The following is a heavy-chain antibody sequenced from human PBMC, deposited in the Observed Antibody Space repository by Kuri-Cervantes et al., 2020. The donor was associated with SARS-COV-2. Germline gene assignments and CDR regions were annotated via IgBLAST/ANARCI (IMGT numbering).Heavy chain of an antibody. J-gene: IGHJ3*01. CDR2: IKSKTDGRKT. D-gene: IGHD3-3*01. Sequence: GESLKISFAASGFTFSNAWMSRVRQAPGKGIEWVGSIKSKTDGRKTDYAAPVKGRFTISRDDSKNTLYLQMNSLKTEDTAVYYCTTGSEHYDFWSGRGAFDVWGKGTMVTVSS. CDR3: TTGSEHYDFWSGRGAFDV. CDR1: GFTFSNAW. V-gene: IGHV3-15*01.